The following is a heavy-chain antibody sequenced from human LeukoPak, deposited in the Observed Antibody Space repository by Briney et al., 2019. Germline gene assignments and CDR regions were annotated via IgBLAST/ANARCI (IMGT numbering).Heavy chain of an antibody. CDR1: GGSISSGSYY. J-gene: IGHJ4*02. V-gene: IGHV4-61*02. Sequence: PSETLSLTCTVSGGSISSGSYYWSWIRQPAGKGLEWIGRIYTSGSTNYNPSLKSRVTISVDTSKNQFSLKLSSVTAADTAVYYCAREEERYCTSTSCYPYYFDYWGQGTLVTVSS. CDR2: IYTSGST. D-gene: IGHD2-2*01. CDR3: AREEERYCTSTSCYPYYFDY.